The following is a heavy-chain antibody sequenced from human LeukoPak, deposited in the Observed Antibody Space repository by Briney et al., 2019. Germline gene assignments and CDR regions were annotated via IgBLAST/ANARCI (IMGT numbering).Heavy chain of an antibody. CDR2: IYHSGST. J-gene: IGHJ3*02. D-gene: IGHD6-19*01. V-gene: IGHV4-30-2*01. CDR1: GGSISSGGYY. Sequence: PSETLSLTCTVSGGSISSGGYYCSWIRQPPGKGLEWIGYIYHSGSTYYNPSLKSRVTISVDRSKNQFSLKLSSVTAADTAVYYCTQQWLHLGAFDIWGQGTMVTVSS. CDR3: TQQWLHLGAFDI.